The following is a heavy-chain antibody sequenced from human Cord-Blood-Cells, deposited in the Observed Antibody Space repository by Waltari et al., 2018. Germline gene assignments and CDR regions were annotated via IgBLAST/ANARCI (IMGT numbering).Heavy chain of an antibody. Sequence: QVQLVQSGSELKKPGASVKVSCKASGYTSTSYAMNWVRQAPGQGLEWMGWINTNTGNPTYAQGFTGRFVFSLDTSVSTAYLQICSLKAEDTAVYYCARELSFYDYSNYYYYGMDVWGQGTTVTVSS. CDR2: INTNTGNP. CDR3: ARELSFYDYSNYYYYGMDV. J-gene: IGHJ6*02. CDR1: GYTSTSYA. D-gene: IGHD4-4*01. V-gene: IGHV7-4-1*01.